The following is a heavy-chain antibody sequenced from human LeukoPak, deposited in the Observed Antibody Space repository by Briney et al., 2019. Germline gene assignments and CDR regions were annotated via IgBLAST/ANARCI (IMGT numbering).Heavy chain of an antibody. CDR1: GFTFSSYW. J-gene: IGHJ3*02. Sequence: GGSLRLSCAASGFTFSSYWMTWVRQAPRKGLEWVANMNQDGSERYYMDSVKGRFTISRDNAKNSLYLQMNSLRVEDTAVYYCARDRSGYSSGWALDAFDIWGQGTMVTVSS. V-gene: IGHV3-7*01. CDR2: MNQDGSER. CDR3: ARDRSGYSSGWALDAFDI. D-gene: IGHD6-19*01.